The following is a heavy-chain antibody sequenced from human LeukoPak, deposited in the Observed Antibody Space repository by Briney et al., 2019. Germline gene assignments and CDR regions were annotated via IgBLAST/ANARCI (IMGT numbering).Heavy chain of an antibody. D-gene: IGHD6-19*01. CDR2: IYPGDSDT. CDR1: GYSFTSYW. Sequence: GESLKISCKGSGYSFTSYWIGWGRQMPGKGLEWMGIIYPGDSDTRYSPSFQGQVAISADKSISTAYLQWSSLKASDTAMYYCAGWVWGIAVAGTFNWFDPWGQGTLVTVSS. V-gene: IGHV5-51*01. J-gene: IGHJ5*02. CDR3: AGWVWGIAVAGTFNWFDP.